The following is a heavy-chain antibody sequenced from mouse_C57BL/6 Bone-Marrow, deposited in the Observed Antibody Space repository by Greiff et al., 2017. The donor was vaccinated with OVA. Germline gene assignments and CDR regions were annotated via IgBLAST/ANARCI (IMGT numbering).Heavy chain of an antibody. CDR3: ARRYSGSSYWYFDV. CDR2: IYPGSGST. V-gene: IGHV1-55*01. CDR1: GYTFTSYW. J-gene: IGHJ1*03. D-gene: IGHD1-1*01. Sequence: VQLQQPGAELVKPGASVKMSCKASGYTFTSYWITWVKQRPGQGLEWIGDIYPGSGSTNYNEKFKRKATLTVDTSSSTAYMQLSSLTSEDSAVYYCARRYSGSSYWYFDVWGTGTTVTVSS.